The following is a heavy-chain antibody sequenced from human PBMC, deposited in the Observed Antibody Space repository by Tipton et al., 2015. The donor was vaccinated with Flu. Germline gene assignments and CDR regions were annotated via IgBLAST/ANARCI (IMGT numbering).Heavy chain of an antibody. Sequence: TLSLTCTVSGGSISSSSYYWGWIRQPPGKGLEWIGSIYYSGSTYYNPSLKSRVTISVDTSKNQFSLKLSSVTAADTAVYYCVRHEKQWLVGGWFDPWGQGTLVTVSS. CDR1: GGSISSSSYY. D-gene: IGHD6-19*01. CDR2: IYYSGST. CDR3: VRHEKQWLVGGWFDP. J-gene: IGHJ5*02. V-gene: IGHV4-39*01.